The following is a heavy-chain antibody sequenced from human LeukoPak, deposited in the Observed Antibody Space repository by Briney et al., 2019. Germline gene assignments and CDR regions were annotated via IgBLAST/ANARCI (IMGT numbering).Heavy chain of an antibody. D-gene: IGHD4-11*01. CDR3: AKDRMSHYSLDY. V-gene: IGHV3-30*18. CDR1: GFTFSSYG. J-gene: IGHJ4*02. CDR2: ISYDERNK. Sequence: GRSLRLSCAASGFTFSSYGMHWVRQAPGKGLEWVAIISYDERNKYYADSVKGRFTISRDNSKNTLYLQMNSLRAEDTAVYYCAKDRMSHYSLDYWGQGTLVTVSS.